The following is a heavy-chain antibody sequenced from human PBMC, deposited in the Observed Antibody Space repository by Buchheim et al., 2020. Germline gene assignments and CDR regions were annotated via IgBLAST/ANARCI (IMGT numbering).Heavy chain of an antibody. Sequence: QVQLVESGGGVVQPGRSLRLSCAASGFTFSSYAMHWVRQAPGKGLEWVAVISYDGSNKYYADSVKGRFTISRDNSKNTLYLQMYSLRAEDTAVYYCARDWGLILPKYYFDYWGQGTL. CDR1: GFTFSSYA. V-gene: IGHV3-30*04. J-gene: IGHJ4*02. CDR3: ARDWGLILPKYYFDY. D-gene: IGHD2-15*01. CDR2: ISYDGSNK.